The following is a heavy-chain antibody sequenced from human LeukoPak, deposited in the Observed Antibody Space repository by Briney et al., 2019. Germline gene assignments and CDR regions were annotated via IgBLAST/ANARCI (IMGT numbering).Heavy chain of an antibody. D-gene: IGHD3-16*01. Sequence: SETLSLTCTVSGGSLSSYYWSWIRQPPGKGLEWIGYIYYSGSTNYNPSLKSRVTISVDTSKNQFSLKLSSVTAADTAVYYCARWRGWFDHWGQGTLVTVSS. J-gene: IGHJ5*02. CDR2: IYYSGST. V-gene: IGHV4-59*01. CDR1: GGSLSSYY. CDR3: ARWRGWFDH.